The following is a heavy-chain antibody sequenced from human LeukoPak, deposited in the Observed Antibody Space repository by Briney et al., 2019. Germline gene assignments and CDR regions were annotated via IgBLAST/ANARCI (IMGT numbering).Heavy chain of an antibody. CDR1: GGSIGSYC. V-gene: IGHV4-59*01. CDR2: IYYSGST. CDR3: ARGGDYGDLRYFDH. J-gene: IGHJ4*02. Sequence: PSETLSLTCTVSGGSIGSYCWSWIRQPPGKGLEWIGYIYYSGSTNYNPSLKSRLILSVDTSKNQFSLKLNSVTAADTAVYYCARGGDYGDLRYFDHWGQGTLVTVSS. D-gene: IGHD4-17*01.